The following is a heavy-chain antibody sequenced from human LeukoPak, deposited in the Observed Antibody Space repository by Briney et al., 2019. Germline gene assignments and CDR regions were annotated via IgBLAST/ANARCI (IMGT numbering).Heavy chain of an antibody. V-gene: IGHV3-7*01. CDR2: IKQDGSEK. CDR1: GCTFSSFW. D-gene: IGHD5-12*01. CDR3: ATLHLVATTTVDY. J-gene: IGHJ4*02. Sequence: GSPRPSFAASGCTFSSFWMSWVRQAPGKGLEWVSNIKQDGSEKYYVDSVKGRFTISRDNAKTSLYLQMNSLRAEDTAVYYCATLHLVATTTVDYWGQGTLVTVSS.